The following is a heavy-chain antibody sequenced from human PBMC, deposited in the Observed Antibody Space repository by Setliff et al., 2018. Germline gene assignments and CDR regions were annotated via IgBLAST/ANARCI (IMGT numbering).Heavy chain of an antibody. CDR2: IFYSGRT. J-gene: IGHJ4*02. CDR3: ARLPNYVWGSPVDY. Sequence: SETLSLTCTVSGASITNINYFWGLIRQPPGKGLEWIGSIFYSGRTFYNPSLKSRVTISVDTSKNQFSLTLSSVTAADTAVYYCARLPNYVWGSPVDYWGQGTLVTVSS. V-gene: IGHV4-39*01. D-gene: IGHD3-16*01. CDR1: GASITNINYF.